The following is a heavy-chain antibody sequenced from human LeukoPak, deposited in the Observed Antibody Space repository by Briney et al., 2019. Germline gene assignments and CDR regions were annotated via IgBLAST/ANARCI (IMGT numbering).Heavy chain of an antibody. CDR3: ARVLYYYDSSGPGY. V-gene: IGHV3-30-3*01. Sequence: EGSLRLSCAASGFTFSSYAMHWVRQAPGKGLEWVAVISYDGSNKYYADSVKGRFTISRDNSKNTLYLQMNSLRAEDTAVYYCARVLYYYDSSGPGYWGQGTLVTVSS. D-gene: IGHD3-22*01. CDR1: GFTFSSYA. J-gene: IGHJ4*02. CDR2: ISYDGSNK.